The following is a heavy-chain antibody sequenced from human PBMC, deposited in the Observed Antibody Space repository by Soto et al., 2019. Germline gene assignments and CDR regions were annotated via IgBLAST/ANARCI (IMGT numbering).Heavy chain of an antibody. CDR3: ARDEALATIYPGYYYYMDV. D-gene: IGHD5-12*01. J-gene: IGHJ6*03. CDR2: IWYDGSNK. CDR1: GFTFSSYG. Sequence: GGSLRLSCAASGFTFSSYGMHWVRQAPGKGLEWVAVIWYDGSNKYYADSVKGRFTISRDNSKNTLYLQMNSLRAEDTAVYYCARDEALATIYPGYYYYMDVWGKGTTVTVSS. V-gene: IGHV3-33*01.